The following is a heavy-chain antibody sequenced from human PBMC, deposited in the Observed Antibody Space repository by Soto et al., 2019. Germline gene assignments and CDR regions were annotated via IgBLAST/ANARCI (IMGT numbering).Heavy chain of an antibody. CDR3: ARDDPFDP. CDR1: GGAFRSYF. CDR2: IHFSGRS. V-gene: IGHV4-59*01. J-gene: IGHJ5*02. Sequence: QVRLRESGPQVVKPSATLSLNCNVSGGAFRSYFWSWIRQSPGKGLEWIGNIHFSGRSNYNPSFKSRVSMSIDPSKNQFSVRLTSVTPADTAVYYCARDDPFDPWGQGILVTVSS.